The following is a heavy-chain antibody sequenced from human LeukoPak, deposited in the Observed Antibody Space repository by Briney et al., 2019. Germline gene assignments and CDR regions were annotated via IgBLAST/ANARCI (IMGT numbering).Heavy chain of an antibody. Sequence: GGSLRLSCAASGFTFDDYAMHWVRQAPGKGLEWVSGISWNSGSIGYADSVKGRFTISRDNAKNSLYLQMNSLRAEDMALYYCAKGGYSSGWYLGVFDYWGQGTLVTVSS. CDR3: AKGGYSSGWYLGVFDY. CDR2: ISWNSGSI. D-gene: IGHD6-19*01. V-gene: IGHV3-9*03. CDR1: GFTFDDYA. J-gene: IGHJ4*02.